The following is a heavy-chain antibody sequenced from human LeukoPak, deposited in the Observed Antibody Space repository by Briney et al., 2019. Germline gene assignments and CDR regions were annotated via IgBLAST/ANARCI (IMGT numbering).Heavy chain of an antibody. J-gene: IGHJ4*02. V-gene: IGHV3-21*04. CDR1: GFTFSSYS. D-gene: IGHD3/OR15-3a*01. CDR2: ISSSSSYI. Sequence: GGSLRLSCAASGFTFSSYSMNWVRQAPGKGLEWVSSISSSSSYIYYADSVKGRFTISRDNSKNTLYLQMNSLRAEDTAVYYCAKLSMDSYYFDHWGQGTLVTVSP. CDR3: AKLSMDSYYFDH.